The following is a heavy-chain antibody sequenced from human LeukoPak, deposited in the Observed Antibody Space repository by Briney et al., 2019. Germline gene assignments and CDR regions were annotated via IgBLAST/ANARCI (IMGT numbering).Heavy chain of an antibody. CDR1: GASISSDTYY. CDR3: VRDRTPQTRDSFYL. Sequence: SETLSLTCTVSGASISSDTYYWAWIRQPAGKGLEWIGRMYVSGSSDYNPSLKSRVTMSVDKSKNQFSLKLSSVTAADTAVYYCVRDRTPQTRDSFYLWGQGTMVTVSS. D-gene: IGHD2-15*01. CDR2: MYVSGSS. V-gene: IGHV4-61*02. J-gene: IGHJ3*01.